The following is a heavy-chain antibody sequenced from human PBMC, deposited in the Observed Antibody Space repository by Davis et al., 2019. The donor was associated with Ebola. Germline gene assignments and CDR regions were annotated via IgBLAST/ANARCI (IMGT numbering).Heavy chain of an antibody. Sequence: PSETLSLTCTVSGGSISSGDYYWSWIRQPPGKGLEWIGYIYYSGSTYYNPSLKSRVTISVDTSKNQFSLKLSSVTAADTAVYYCARVDYDQGYGMDVWGQGTTVTVSS. CDR2: IYYSGST. V-gene: IGHV4-30-4*01. CDR3: ARVDYDQGYGMDV. J-gene: IGHJ6*02. CDR1: GGSISSGDYY. D-gene: IGHD3-22*01.